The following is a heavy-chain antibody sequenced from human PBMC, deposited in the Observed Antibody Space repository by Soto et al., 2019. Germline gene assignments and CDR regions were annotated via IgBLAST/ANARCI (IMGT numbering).Heavy chain of an antibody. D-gene: IGHD2-2*01. J-gene: IGHJ6*03. V-gene: IGHV4-39*01. Sequence: SETLSLTCTVSGGSISSSSYYWGWIRQPPGKGLEWIGSIYYSGSTYYNPSLKSRVTISVDTSKNQFSLKLSSVTAADTAVYYCARPKKDIVVVPAAMGAYYYYYYMDVWGKGTTVTVSS. CDR2: IYYSGST. CDR3: ARPKKDIVVVPAAMGAYYYYYYMDV. CDR1: GGSISSSSYY.